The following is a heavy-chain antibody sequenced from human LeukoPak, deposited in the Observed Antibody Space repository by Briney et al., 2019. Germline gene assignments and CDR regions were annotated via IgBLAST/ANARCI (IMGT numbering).Heavy chain of an antibody. CDR3: ARGPYSYDSSGAFDI. D-gene: IGHD3-22*01. J-gene: IGHJ3*02. V-gene: IGHV4-39*01. CDR2: MYYSGSA. Sequence: SETLSLTCTVSGGSISSSAYHWGWIRQPPGKGLELIGTMYYSGSAYYNPSLKSRVTISVDTSKNQFSLKLSSVTAADTAVYFCARGPYSYDSSGAFDIWGQGTMVTVSS. CDR1: GGSISSSAYH.